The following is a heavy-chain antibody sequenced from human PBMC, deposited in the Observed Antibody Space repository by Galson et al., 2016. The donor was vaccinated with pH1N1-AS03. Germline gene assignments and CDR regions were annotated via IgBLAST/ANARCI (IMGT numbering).Heavy chain of an antibody. D-gene: IGHD3-9*01. CDR2: VKGVFRTT. CDR3: ATAENYFDIRRLDY. Sequence: SVKVSCKASGLTFSSYAISWVRQAPGQGLEWMGGVKGVFRTTNYAQKFQGRITITMDQSTGTAYMEVSSLGAEDTAVYYCATAENYFDIRRLDYWGQGTPVTVFS. CDR1: GLTFSSYA. V-gene: IGHV1-69*05. J-gene: IGHJ4*02.